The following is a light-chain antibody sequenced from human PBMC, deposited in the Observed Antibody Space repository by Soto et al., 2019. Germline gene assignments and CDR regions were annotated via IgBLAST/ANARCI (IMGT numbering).Light chain of an antibody. CDR3: SSYTSSSTLL. V-gene: IGLV2-18*02. J-gene: IGLJ2*01. CDR1: SNDVGTYNR. CDR2: EVN. Sequence: QSALTQPPSVSGSPGQSVTISCTGTSNDVGTYNRVPWYQEPPGTAPKLMIYEVNNRPSGVPDRFSGSKSGNTASLTISGLQAEDEADYYCSSYTSSSTLLFGGGTKLTVL.